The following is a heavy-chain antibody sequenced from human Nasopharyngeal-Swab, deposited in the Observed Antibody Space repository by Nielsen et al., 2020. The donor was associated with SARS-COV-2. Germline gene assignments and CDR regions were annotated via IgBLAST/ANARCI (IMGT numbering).Heavy chain of an antibody. CDR2: INAGHGNT. D-gene: IGHD6-6*01. CDR1: GYTFTSYA. Sequence: ASVKVSCKASGYTFTSYAMHRVRQAPAQRREGMGWINAGHGNTKYSQKFQGRVTITRDTSASTAYMELISLRSDDTAVYYCARNLAGSSSDFDYWGQGTLVTVSS. CDR3: ARNLAGSSSDFDY. J-gene: IGHJ4*02. V-gene: IGHV1-3*01.